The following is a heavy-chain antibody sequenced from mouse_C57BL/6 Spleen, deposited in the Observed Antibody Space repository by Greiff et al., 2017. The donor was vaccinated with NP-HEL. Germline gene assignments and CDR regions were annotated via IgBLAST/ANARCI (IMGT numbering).Heavy chain of an antibody. V-gene: IGHV1-42*01. D-gene: IGHD1-1*01. Sequence: VQLKESGPELVKPGASVKISCKASGYSFTGYYMNWVKQSPEKSLEWIGEINPSTGGTTYNQKFKAKATLTVDKSSSTAYMQLKSLTSEDSAVYYCASYYPYYYAMDYWGQGTSVTVSS. CDR1: GYSFTGYY. CDR3: ASYYPYYYAMDY. CDR2: INPSTGGT. J-gene: IGHJ4*01.